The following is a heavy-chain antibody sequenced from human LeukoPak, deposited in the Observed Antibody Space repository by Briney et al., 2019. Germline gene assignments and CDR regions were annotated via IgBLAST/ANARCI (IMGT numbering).Heavy chain of an antibody. D-gene: IGHD6-19*01. CDR1: GGTFSSYA. J-gene: IGHJ4*02. Sequence: SVKVSCKASGGTFSSYAISWVRQAPGQGLEXMGGIIPIFGTANYAQKFQGRVTITADKSTSTAYMELSSLRSEDTAVYYCARGAVAGPSDYWGQGTLVTASS. CDR3: ARGAVAGPSDY. CDR2: IIPIFGTA. V-gene: IGHV1-69*06.